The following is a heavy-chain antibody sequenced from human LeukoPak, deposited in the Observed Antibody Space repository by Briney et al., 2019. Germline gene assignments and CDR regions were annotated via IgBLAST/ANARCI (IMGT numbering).Heavy chain of an antibody. J-gene: IGHJ4*02. CDR2: INPNSGGT. V-gene: IGHV1-2*06. D-gene: IGHD3-22*01. CDR1: GYTFTGFY. CDR3: ARATILYDSSGSLGY. Sequence: ASVNVSCKASGYTFTGFYVHWVRQAPGQGLEWMGRINPNSGGTKYAQKFQGRVTMTSDTSISTAYMELSSLRSDDTAVYYCARATILYDSSGSLGYWGQGTLVTVSS.